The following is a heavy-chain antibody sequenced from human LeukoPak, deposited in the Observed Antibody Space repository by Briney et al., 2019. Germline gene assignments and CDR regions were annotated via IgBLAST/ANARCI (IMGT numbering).Heavy chain of an antibody. D-gene: IGHD3-22*01. CDR3: ARSGYYYDSSGYSPFAEYFQH. Sequence: ASVKVSCKASGYTFTSYGIIWVRQAPGQGLEWMGWISAYNGNTNYAQKLQGRVTMTTDTSTSTAYMELRSLRSDDTAVYYCARSGYYYDSSGYSPFAEYFQHWGQGTLVTVSS. J-gene: IGHJ1*01. V-gene: IGHV1-18*01. CDR1: GYTFTSYG. CDR2: ISAYNGNT.